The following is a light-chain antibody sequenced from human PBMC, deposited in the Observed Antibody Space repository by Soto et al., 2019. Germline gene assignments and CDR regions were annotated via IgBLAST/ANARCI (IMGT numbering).Light chain of an antibody. CDR3: QQFSSYPLT. J-gene: IGKJ4*01. V-gene: IGKV3-20*01. CDR1: QTVRNNY. CDR2: DAS. Sequence: EIVLTHSPGTLSFSRWYRRPLXLTSSQTVRNNYLAWYQQKPGQAPRLLIYDASSRATGIPDRFSGGGSGTDFILTISRLEPEDFAVYYCQQFSSYPLTFGGGTKVDNK.